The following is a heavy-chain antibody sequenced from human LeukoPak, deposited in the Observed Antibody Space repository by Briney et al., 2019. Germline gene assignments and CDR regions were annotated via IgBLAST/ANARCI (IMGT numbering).Heavy chain of an antibody. J-gene: IGHJ4*02. D-gene: IGHD5-24*01. CDR2: TYYRSKWYN. CDR1: GDSVSSNRAS. Sequence: PQTLSLTCAISGDSVSSNRASWTWIRQSPSIGLEWLGRTYYRSKWYNDYAVSLKSRITINPDPSKHQFSLQLNSVTPEDTAVYYCSRSDGASDFDYWGQGTLVTVSS. CDR3: SRSDGASDFDY. V-gene: IGHV6-1*01.